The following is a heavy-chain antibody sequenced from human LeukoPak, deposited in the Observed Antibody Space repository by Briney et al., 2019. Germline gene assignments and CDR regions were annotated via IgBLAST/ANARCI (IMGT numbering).Heavy chain of an antibody. CDR2: IYHSGST. V-gene: IGHV4-4*02. Sequence: SGTLSLTCAVSGGSISSSNWWSWVRQPPGKGLEWIGEIYHSGSTNYNPSLKSRVTISVDTSKDQFSLKLSSVTAADTAVYYCVRERRMDRGVTNWFDPWGQGTLVTVSS. D-gene: IGHD3-10*01. CDR1: GGSISSSNW. CDR3: VRERRMDRGVTNWFDP. J-gene: IGHJ5*02.